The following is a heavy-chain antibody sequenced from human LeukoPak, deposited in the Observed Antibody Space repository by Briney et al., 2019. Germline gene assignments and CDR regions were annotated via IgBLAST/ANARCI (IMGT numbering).Heavy chain of an antibody. D-gene: IGHD3-22*01. CDR3: ARVVKASGTYYYDSSGYYFDY. CDR2: IHYTGTT. Sequence: SETLSLTCIVSGGSINNHYWTWIRQTPGKGLEWIGDIHYTGTTKYNPSLKSRVTISIDTSKNQFSLELSSVTATDTAVYYCARVVKASGTYYYDSSGYYFDYWGQGTLVTVSS. J-gene: IGHJ4*02. CDR1: GGSINNHY. V-gene: IGHV4-59*08.